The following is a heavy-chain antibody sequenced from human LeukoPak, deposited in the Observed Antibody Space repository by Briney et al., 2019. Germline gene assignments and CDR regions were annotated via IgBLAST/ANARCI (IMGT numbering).Heavy chain of an antibody. D-gene: IGHD7-27*01. J-gene: IGHJ4*02. V-gene: IGHV4-34*01. Sequence: SETLSLTCAVYGGSFSGYYWSWIRQPPGKGLEWIGEINHSGSTNYNPSLKSRVTIPVDTSKNQFSLKLSSVTAADTAVYYCARGNWGLFDYWGQGTLVTVSS. CDR3: ARGNWGLFDY. CDR2: INHSGST. CDR1: GGSFSGYY.